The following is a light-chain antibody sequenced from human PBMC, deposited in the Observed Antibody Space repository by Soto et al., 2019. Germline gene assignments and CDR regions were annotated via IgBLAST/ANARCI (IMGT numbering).Light chain of an antibody. Sequence: DIQLTQSPSFLSASVGDRVTITCRASQGIAGYLAWYQQKPGKAPKLLIYATSSLQSGVPSRFSGSGSGTEFNLTISSLQPEDFATYYCQQLNSYPRTFGQGTKVEIK. CDR2: ATS. V-gene: IGKV1-9*01. J-gene: IGKJ1*01. CDR3: QQLNSYPRT. CDR1: QGIAGY.